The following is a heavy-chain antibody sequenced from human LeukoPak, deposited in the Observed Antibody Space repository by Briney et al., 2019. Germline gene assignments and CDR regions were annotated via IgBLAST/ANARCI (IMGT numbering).Heavy chain of an antibody. J-gene: IGHJ2*01. V-gene: IGHV1-2*02. CDR3: ATDFSDRRNWYFDL. D-gene: IGHD3-10*01. Sequence: GASVKVSCKASGYTFTGYYMHWVRQAPGQGLEWMGWINPNSGGTNYAQKFQGRVTMTEDTSTDTAYMELSSLRSEDTAVYYCATDFSDRRNWYFDLWGRGTLVTVSS. CDR2: INPNSGGT. CDR1: GYTFTGYY.